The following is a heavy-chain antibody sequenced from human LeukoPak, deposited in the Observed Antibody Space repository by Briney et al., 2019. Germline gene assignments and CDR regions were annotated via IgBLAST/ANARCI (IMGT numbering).Heavy chain of an antibody. CDR3: ARDPAYYGSGSYSDAFDI. V-gene: IGHV3-30-3*01. D-gene: IGHD3-10*01. CDR1: GFTFSTYA. J-gene: IGHJ3*02. Sequence: GGSLRLSCAASGFTFSTYAMNWVRQAPGKGLEWVAVTSYDGSNKHYTDSVKGRFTISRDNSKKTLYLQMNSLRAEDTAVYYCARDPAYYGSGSYSDAFDIWGQGTMVTVSS. CDR2: TSYDGSNK.